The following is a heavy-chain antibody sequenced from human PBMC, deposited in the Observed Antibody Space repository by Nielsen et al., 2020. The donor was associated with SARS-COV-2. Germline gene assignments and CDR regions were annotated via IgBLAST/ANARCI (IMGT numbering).Heavy chain of an antibody. CDR1: GFTFSSYG. J-gene: IGHJ4*02. Sequence: GGSLRLSCAASGFTFSSYGMHWVRQAPGKGLEWVAVIWYDGSNKYYADSVKGRFTISRDNSENTLYLQMNSLRAEDTAVYYCATFYGDCFDYWGQGTLVTVSS. CDR2: IWYDGSNK. V-gene: IGHV3-30*02. CDR3: ATFYGDCFDY. D-gene: IGHD4-17*01.